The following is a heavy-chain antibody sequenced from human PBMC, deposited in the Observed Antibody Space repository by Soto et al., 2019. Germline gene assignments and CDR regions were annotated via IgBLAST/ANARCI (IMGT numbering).Heavy chain of an antibody. CDR1: GGSLSDNY. D-gene: IGHD3-10*01. V-gene: IGHV4-34*01. Sequence: QEQLQQWGAGLLKPSETLSLTCAVYGGSLSDNYWNWVRQPPGKGLEWIGEINHSGNTNYNPSLKSRVTMSVDTSKNQFSLKLSSVTAADTAVYYCARGRRELGYWGQGTLVTVSS. CDR2: INHSGNT. J-gene: IGHJ4*02. CDR3: ARGRRELGY.